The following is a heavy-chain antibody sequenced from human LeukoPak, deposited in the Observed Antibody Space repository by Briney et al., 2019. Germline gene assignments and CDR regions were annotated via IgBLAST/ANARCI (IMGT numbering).Heavy chain of an antibody. J-gene: IGHJ3*02. V-gene: IGHV3-49*04. D-gene: IGHD2-15*01. CDR2: IRSKAYGGTT. CDR3: TRDCSGGSCWGDAFDI. Sequence: GGSLRLSCIASGFTFGDYAMSWVRRAPGKGLEWVGFIRSKAYGGTTEYAASVKSRFSISRDDSKSIAYLQMNSLGTEDTAVFYCTRDCSGGSCWGDAFDIWGQGTMVTVSS. CDR1: GFTFGDYA.